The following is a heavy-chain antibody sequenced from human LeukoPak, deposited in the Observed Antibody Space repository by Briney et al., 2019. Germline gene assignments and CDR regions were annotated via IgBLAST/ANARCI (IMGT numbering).Heavy chain of an antibody. Sequence: SETLSLTCTVSGGSISSSSYYWGWIRQPPGTGLEWIGSIYYSGSTYYNPSLKSRVTISVDTSKNQFSLKLSSVTAADTAVYYCARGSTVTTRFDYWGQGTLVTVSS. D-gene: IGHD4-17*01. CDR3: ARGSTVTTRFDY. V-gene: IGHV4-39*07. CDR1: GGSISSSSYY. J-gene: IGHJ4*02. CDR2: IYYSGST.